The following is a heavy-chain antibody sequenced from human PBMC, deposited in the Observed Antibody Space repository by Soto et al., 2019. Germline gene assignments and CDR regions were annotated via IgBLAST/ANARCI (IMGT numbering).Heavy chain of an antibody. D-gene: IGHD2-21*02. CDR3: ARGHGDRYDAFDI. V-gene: IGHV4-39*01. Sequence: QLQLQESGPGLVKPSETLSLTCTVSGGSISSSSYYWGWIRQPPGKGLEWIGSIYYSGSTYYNPSLKSRVTISVDTSKNQFSLKLSSVTAADTAVYYCARGHGDRYDAFDIWGQGTMVTVSS. CDR2: IYYSGST. CDR1: GGSISSSSYY. J-gene: IGHJ3*02.